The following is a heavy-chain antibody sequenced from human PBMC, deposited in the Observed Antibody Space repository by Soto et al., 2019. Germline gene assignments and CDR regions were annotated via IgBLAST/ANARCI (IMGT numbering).Heavy chain of an antibody. CDR2: IKEDGTEE. Sequence: EVQLVESGGGLVKPGGSLRLSCAASGFTFSHYWMSWVRQAPGTGLEWVANIKEDGTEEYYVDSVKGRFTVSRDNAKNSLYLHMDSLRAEDTAVYFCARDDGARSVDYWGQGTPVTVSS. CDR3: ARDDGARSVDY. CDR1: GFTFSHYW. V-gene: IGHV3-7*05. J-gene: IGHJ4*02.